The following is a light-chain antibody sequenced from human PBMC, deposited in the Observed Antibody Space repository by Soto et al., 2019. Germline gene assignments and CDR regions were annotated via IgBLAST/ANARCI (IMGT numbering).Light chain of an antibody. CDR1: QTISSNY. CDR3: QQYGTSYT. V-gene: IGKV3-20*01. CDR2: GAS. Sequence: EIVLTQSPDTLSSSPGERVTLSCRASQTISSNYLAWYQQIPGQAPRLLIYGASSRATGIPDRFSGSGSGTDFTLTISRLEPEDFAVFYCQQYGTSYTFGPGTKLEIK. J-gene: IGKJ2*01.